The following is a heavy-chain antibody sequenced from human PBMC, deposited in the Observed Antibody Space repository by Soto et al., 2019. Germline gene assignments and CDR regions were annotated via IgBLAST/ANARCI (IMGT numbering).Heavy chain of an antibody. J-gene: IGHJ6*02. Sequence: SETLSLTCTVSGGSISSGDYYWSWIRQPPGKGLEWIGYIYYSGSTYYNPSLKSRVTISVDTSKNQFSLKLSSVTAADTAVYYCARGLYSIVATTNRDYYYYYGMDVWGQGTTVTVSS. CDR2: IYYSGST. D-gene: IGHD5-12*01. CDR1: GGSISSGDYY. V-gene: IGHV4-30-4*01. CDR3: ARGLYSIVATTNRDYYYYYGMDV.